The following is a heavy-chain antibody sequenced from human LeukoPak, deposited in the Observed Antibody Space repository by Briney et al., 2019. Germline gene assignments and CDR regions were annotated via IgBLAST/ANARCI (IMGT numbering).Heavy chain of an antibody. CDR2: INHSGST. CDR1: GGSFSGYY. Sequence: PSETLSLTCAVYGGSFSGYYWSWIRQPPGKGLEWIGEINHSGSTNYNPSLKSRVTISVDTSKNQFPLKLSSVTAADTAVYYCARGRGFDPWGQGTLVTVSS. J-gene: IGHJ5*02. V-gene: IGHV4-34*01. CDR3: ARGRGFDP.